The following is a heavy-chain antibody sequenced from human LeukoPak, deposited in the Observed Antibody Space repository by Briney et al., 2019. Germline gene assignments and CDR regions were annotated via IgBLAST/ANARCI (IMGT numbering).Heavy chain of an antibody. Sequence: ASVKVSCKASGYTFTSYGISWVRQAPGQGREWMGWISAYNGNTNYAQKLQGRVTMTTDTSTSTAYMELRSLRSDDTAVYYCARSEATMVRGEGYYYGMDVWGQGTTVTVSS. V-gene: IGHV1-18*01. CDR1: GYTFTSYG. J-gene: IGHJ6*02. CDR2: ISAYNGNT. D-gene: IGHD3-10*01. CDR3: ARSEATMVRGEGYYYGMDV.